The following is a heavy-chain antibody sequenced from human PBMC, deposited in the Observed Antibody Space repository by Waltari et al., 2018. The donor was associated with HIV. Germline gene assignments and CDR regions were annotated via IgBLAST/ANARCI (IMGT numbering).Heavy chain of an antibody. D-gene: IGHD2-15*01. CDR2: INPDNGGT. V-gene: IGHV1-2*02. Sequence: QVQLVQSGAEVKKPGASVKISCKASGYTFTGYYMHWVRQAPGKGLEWMGWINPDNGGTKYAQKFQVRVTMTRDTSISTAYMELSRLSSDDTAVYYCARDICNGGSCYSYYFDYWGQGTLVTVSS. CDR3: ARDICNGGSCYSYYFDY. CDR1: GYTFTGYY. J-gene: IGHJ4*02.